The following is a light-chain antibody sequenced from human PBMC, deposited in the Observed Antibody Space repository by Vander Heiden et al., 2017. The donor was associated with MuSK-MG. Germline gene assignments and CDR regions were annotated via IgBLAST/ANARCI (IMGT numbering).Light chain of an antibody. CDR1: QTIMTKS. J-gene: IGKJ5*01. CDR2: GAS. CDR3: QRDCYSVFT. V-gene: IGKV3-20*01. Sequence: DIGLTQSPGTLSLSPGERATLSCRASQTIMTKSLVWYQQKPGQAPRLLVFGASARAAGIPDRFSGSGSGTDFSLSITILVPEDSAVYYSQRDCYSVFTFGQGTRLEIK.